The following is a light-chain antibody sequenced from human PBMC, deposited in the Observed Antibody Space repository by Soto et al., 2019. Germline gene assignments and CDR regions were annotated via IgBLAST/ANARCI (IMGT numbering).Light chain of an antibody. CDR2: SDN. V-gene: IGLV1-44*01. Sequence: QSVLTQPNSAPGTLGQRVTISCSGSSSNIGSHTLNWYQQLPGSAPSLLIYSDNQRPSGVPDRFSGSTSGTSASLAISGLQSEDEAEYYCAAWDDTLNAAVFGGGTKLTVL. CDR1: SSNIGSHT. J-gene: IGLJ2*01. CDR3: AAWDDTLNAAV.